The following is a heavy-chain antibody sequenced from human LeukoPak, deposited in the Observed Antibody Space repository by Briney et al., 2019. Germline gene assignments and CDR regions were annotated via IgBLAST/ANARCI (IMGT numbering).Heavy chain of an antibody. Sequence: ASVKVSCKASGYTFTGYYMHWVRQAPGQGLEWMGWINPNSGGTNYAQKLQGRVTMTTDTSTSTAYMELRSLRSDDTAVYYCARDMDLAIGADYWGQGTLVTVSS. J-gene: IGHJ4*02. CDR1: GYTFTGYY. CDR3: ARDMDLAIGADY. D-gene: IGHD3-3*01. CDR2: INPNSGGT. V-gene: IGHV1-2*02.